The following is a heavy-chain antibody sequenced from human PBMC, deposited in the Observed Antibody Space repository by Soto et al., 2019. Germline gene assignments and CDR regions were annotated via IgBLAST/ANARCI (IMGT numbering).Heavy chain of an antibody. Sequence: SHTLSITFTVSGASISSYYWGWIRQPPGKGLEWIGSIYYSGSTYYNPSLKSRVTISVDTSKNQFSLKLSSVTAADTAVYYCASPAGGPTYNWFDPWGQGTLVTGSS. CDR3: ASPAGGPTYNWFDP. CDR1: GASISSYY. V-gene: IGHV4-39*01. D-gene: IGHD2-15*01. CDR2: IYYSGST. J-gene: IGHJ5*02.